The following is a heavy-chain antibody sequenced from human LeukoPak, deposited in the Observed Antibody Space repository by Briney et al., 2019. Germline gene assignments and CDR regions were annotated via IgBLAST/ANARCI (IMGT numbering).Heavy chain of an antibody. CDR1: GFTFSSYA. J-gene: IGHJ6*02. Sequence: PGGSLRLSCAASGFTFSSYAMSWVRQAPGKGLEWVSAISGSGGSTYYADSVKGRFTISRDNSKNTLYLQMNSLRAEDTAVYYCAKNDRGRDGYNYGWSWFYYYYYGMDVWGQGTTVTVSS. CDR2: ISGSGGST. CDR3: AKNDRGRDGYNYGWSWFYYYYYGMDV. D-gene: IGHD5-24*01. V-gene: IGHV3-23*01.